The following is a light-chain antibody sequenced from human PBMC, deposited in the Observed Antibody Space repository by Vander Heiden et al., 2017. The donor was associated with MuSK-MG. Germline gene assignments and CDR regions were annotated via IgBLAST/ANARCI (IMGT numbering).Light chain of an antibody. Sequence: QSALTQPRSVSGSPGQSVTISCTGTSSDVGGYNSVSWYQQHPGKAPKLMIYDVSKRPSGVPDRFSGSESGNTASLTISGLQAEDEADYYCCSYAGTYRVFGTGTKVSVL. CDR2: DVS. CDR1: SSDVGGYNS. CDR3: CSYAGTYRV. J-gene: IGLJ1*01. V-gene: IGLV2-11*01.